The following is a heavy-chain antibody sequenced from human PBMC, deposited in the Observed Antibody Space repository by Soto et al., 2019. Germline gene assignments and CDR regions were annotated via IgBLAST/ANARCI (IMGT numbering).Heavy chain of an antibody. CDR1: GYTFTSYG. CDR3: ARDDSRCYYPLFDY. V-gene: IGHV1-18*01. J-gene: IGHJ4*02. D-gene: IGHD3-22*01. Sequence: QVQLVQSGAEVKKPGASVKVSCKASGYTFTSYGISWVRQAPGQGLEWMGWISAYNGNTNYAQKLQGRVTMTTDTSTSTAYMELRRLRSDDTAVYDWARDDSRCYYPLFDYWGQGTLVTVSS. CDR2: ISAYNGNT.